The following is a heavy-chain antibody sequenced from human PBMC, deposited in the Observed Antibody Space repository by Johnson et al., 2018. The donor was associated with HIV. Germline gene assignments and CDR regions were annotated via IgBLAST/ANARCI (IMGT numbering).Heavy chain of an antibody. J-gene: IGHJ3*01. CDR1: GFTFDDYA. CDR3: EWLVRGVHAFDF. CDR2: IGTAGDT. Sequence: VQLVESGGGLVQPGRSLRLSCAASGFTFDDYAMHWVRQATGKGLEWVSAIGTAGDTYYPGSVKGRFTISRDNSKNTLYLQMNSLRAEDTAVYYCEWLVRGVHAFDFWGQGTMVTVSS. D-gene: IGHD6-19*01. V-gene: IGHV3-13*01.